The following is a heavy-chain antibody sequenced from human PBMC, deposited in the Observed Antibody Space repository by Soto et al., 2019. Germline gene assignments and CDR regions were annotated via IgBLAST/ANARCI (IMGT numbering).Heavy chain of an antibody. CDR3: ARGLNEGVRYYDVDY. CDR1: GFTFSSYG. CDR2: IWYDGSNK. Sequence: GGSLRLSCAASGFTFSSYGMHWVRQAPGKGLEWVAVIWYDGSNKYYADSVKGRFTISRDNSKNTLYLQMNSLRAEDTAVYYCARGLNEGVRYYDVDYWGQGTLVTVSS. V-gene: IGHV3-33*01. D-gene: IGHD3-22*01. J-gene: IGHJ4*02.